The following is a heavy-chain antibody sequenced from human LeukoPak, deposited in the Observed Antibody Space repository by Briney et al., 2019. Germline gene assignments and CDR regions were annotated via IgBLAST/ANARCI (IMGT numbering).Heavy chain of an antibody. CDR3: ARGHYDSSGYYLYYYYGMDV. J-gene: IGHJ6*02. D-gene: IGHD3-22*01. V-gene: IGHV4-30-2*01. CDR1: GGSISSGGYS. CDR2: IYHSGST. Sequence: SETLSLTCAVSGGSISSGGYSWSWIRQPPGKGLEWIGYIYHSGSTYYNPSLKSRVTMSVDTSKNQFSLKLSSVTAADTAVYYCARGHYDSSGYYLYYYYGMDVWGQGTTVTVSS.